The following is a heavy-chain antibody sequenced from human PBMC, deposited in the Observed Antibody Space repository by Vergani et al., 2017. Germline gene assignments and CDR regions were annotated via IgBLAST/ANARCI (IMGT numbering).Heavy chain of an antibody. CDR3: ARHHYDRLRGMDV. J-gene: IGHJ6*02. CDR2: ISSSGSTI. CDR1: GFTFSSYE. Sequence: EVQLVESGGGLVQPGGSLRLSCAASGFTFSSYEMNWVRQAPGKGLEWVSYISSSGSTIYYADSVKGRFTISIDNAKNSLYLQMNSLRAEDTAVYYCARHHYDRLRGMDVWGQGTTVTVSS. D-gene: IGHD3-22*01. V-gene: IGHV3-48*03.